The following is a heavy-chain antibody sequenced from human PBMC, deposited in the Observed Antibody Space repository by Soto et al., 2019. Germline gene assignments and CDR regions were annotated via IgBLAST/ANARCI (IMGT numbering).Heavy chain of an antibody. CDR2: INHSGST. CDR3: ARAGDYVDTAMVNYFDY. J-gene: IGHJ4*02. Sequence: SETLSLTCAVYGGSFSGYYWSWIRQPPGKGLEWIGEINHSGSTNYNPSLKSRVTISVDTSKNQFSLKLSSVTAADTAVYYCARAGDYVDTAMVNYFDYWGQGTMVTVSS. CDR1: GGSFSGYY. V-gene: IGHV4-34*01. D-gene: IGHD5-18*01.